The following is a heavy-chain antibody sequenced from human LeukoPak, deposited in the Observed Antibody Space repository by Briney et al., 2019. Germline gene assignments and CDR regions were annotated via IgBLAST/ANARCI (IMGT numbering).Heavy chain of an antibody. D-gene: IGHD6-19*01. Sequence: ASVKVSCKASGYTFTSYAMNWVRQAPGRGLEWMGWINTNTGNPTYAQGFTGRFVFSLDTSVSTAYLQISSLKAEDTAVYYCARDGSGWTLYYYGMDVWGQGTTVTVSS. CDR1: GYTFTSYA. CDR2: INTNTGNP. CDR3: ARDGSGWTLYYYGMDV. J-gene: IGHJ6*02. V-gene: IGHV7-4-1*02.